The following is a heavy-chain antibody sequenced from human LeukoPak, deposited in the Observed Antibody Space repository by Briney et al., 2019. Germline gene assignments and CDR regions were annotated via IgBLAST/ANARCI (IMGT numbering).Heavy chain of an antibody. J-gene: IGHJ4*02. Sequence: GGYLRLSCAASGFTFTDHAMSWVRQTPDKGLEWFSSIHAGGGSTLYADSMKGRFTISRDNSKNTLFLQMNSLRADDTGLYFCAYYDSSGYYYGRLRYWGQGTPVTVSS. D-gene: IGHD3-22*01. CDR1: GFTFTDHA. CDR3: AYYDSSGYYYGRLRY. CDR2: IHAGGGST. V-gene: IGHV3-23*01.